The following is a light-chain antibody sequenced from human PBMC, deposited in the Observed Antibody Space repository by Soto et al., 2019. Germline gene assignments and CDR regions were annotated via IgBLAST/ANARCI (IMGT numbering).Light chain of an antibody. CDR3: AAWDGSLQTWV. V-gene: IGLV1-44*01. J-gene: IGLJ3*02. Sequence: QSVLTQPPSASGTPGQRVTFSCSGSSSNIGSNIVNWYQQLPGTAPKILIYTNNQRPSGVPDRFSDSKSGTSASLAISGLQSEDEADYYCAAWDGSLQTWVFGGGTKLTVL. CDR1: SSNIGSNI. CDR2: TNN.